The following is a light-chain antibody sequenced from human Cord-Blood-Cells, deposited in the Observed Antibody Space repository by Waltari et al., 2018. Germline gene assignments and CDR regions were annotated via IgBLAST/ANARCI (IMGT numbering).Light chain of an antibody. CDR2: GKN. V-gene: IGLV3-19*01. CDR3: ISRDSSGNHLGAV. Sequence: SSELTQDPAVSVALGQTVRITCQGDSLRSYYASWYQQKPGQAPVLVIYGKNNRPPGIPERFSGSSSGNTASLTVAGAQAEDEADYVCISRDSSGNHLGAVCGVGTQLTVL. J-gene: IGLJ7*01. CDR1: SLRSYY.